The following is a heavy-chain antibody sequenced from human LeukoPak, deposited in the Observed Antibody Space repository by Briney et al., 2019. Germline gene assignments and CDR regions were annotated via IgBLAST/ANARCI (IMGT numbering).Heavy chain of an antibody. CDR3: ARMYSGSYYEFDY. D-gene: IGHD1-26*01. CDR2: IYYSGST. CDR1: GASVSGGGYY. V-gene: IGHV4-61*08. J-gene: IGHJ4*02. Sequence: SETLSLTCTVSGASVSGGGYYWSWFRHPPGKGLEWIGYIYYSGSTNYNPSLKSRVTISVDTSKNQFSLKLSSVTAADTAIYYCARMYSGSYYEFDYWGQGTLVTVSS.